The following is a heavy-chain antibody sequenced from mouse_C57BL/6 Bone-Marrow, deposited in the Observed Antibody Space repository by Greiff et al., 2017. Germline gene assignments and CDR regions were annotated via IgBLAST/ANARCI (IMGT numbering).Heavy chain of an antibody. Sequence: QVQLQQPGAEQVRPGTSVKLSCKASGYTFTSYWMHWVKQRPGQGLEWIGVIDPSDSYTNYNQKFKGKATLTVDTSSSTAYMQLSSLTSEDSAAYYCARRRGVWGQGTTLTVSS. V-gene: IGHV1-59*01. J-gene: IGHJ2*01. CDR1: GYTFTSYW. CDR2: IDPSDSYT. CDR3: ARRRGV.